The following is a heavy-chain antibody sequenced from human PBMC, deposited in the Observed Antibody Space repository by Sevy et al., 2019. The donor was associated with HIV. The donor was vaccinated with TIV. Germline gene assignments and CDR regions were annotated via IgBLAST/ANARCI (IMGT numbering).Heavy chain of an antibody. Sequence: GESLKISCAGSGFTFSSYAMHWVRQAPGKGLEWVAVISYDGSNKYYADSVKGRFTISRDNSKNTLYLQMNSLRAEDTAVYYCARGPLWYDFWSGYYSNWFDPWGQGTLVTVSS. CDR3: ARGPLWYDFWSGYYSNWFDP. J-gene: IGHJ5*02. D-gene: IGHD3-3*01. CDR2: ISYDGSNK. CDR1: GFTFSSYA. V-gene: IGHV3-30*04.